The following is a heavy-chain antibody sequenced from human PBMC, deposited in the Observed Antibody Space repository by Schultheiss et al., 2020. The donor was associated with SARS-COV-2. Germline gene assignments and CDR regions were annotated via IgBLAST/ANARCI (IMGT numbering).Heavy chain of an antibody. D-gene: IGHD2-15*01. CDR3: AKGICSGGSCYSHDAFDI. V-gene: IGHV3-23*03. CDR2: IYSGGST. J-gene: IGHJ3*02. CDR1: GFTFSSYG. Sequence: GGSLRLSCAASGFTFSSYGMNWVRQAPGKGLEWVSVIYSGGSTYYADSVKGRFTISRDNSKNTLYLQMNSLRAEDTAVYYCAKGICSGGSCYSHDAFDIWGQGTMVTVSS.